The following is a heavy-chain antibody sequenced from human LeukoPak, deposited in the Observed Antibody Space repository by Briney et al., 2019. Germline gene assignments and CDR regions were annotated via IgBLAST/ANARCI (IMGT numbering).Heavy chain of an antibody. D-gene: IGHD4-11*01. J-gene: IGHJ4*02. V-gene: IGHV1-69*04. CDR1: GGTFSSYA. Sequence: ASVKVSCKASGGTFSSYAISWVRQAPGQGLEWMGRIIPILGIANYAQKFQGRVTITADKSTSTAYMELSSLRSEDTTVYYCARDEDYIYDYWGQGTLVSVCS. CDR2: IIPILGIA. CDR3: ARDEDYIYDY.